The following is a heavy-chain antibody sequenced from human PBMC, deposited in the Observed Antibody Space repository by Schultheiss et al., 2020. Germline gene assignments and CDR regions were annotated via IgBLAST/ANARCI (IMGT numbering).Heavy chain of an antibody. J-gene: IGHJ4*02. Sequence: GGSLRLSCAASGFTFSSYGMHWVRQAPGKGLEWVAVIWYDGSNKYYADSVKGRFTISRDNAKNSLYLQMNSLRAEDTAVYYCARVRFSGSYPSYFDYWGQGTLVTVSS. CDR1: GFTFSSYG. V-gene: IGHV3-33*01. CDR2: IWYDGSNK. CDR3: ARVRFSGSYPSYFDY. D-gene: IGHD1-26*01.